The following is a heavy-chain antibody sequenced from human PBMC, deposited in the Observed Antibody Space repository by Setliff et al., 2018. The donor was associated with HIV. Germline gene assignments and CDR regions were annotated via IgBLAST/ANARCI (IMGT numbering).Heavy chain of an antibody. CDR3: AREAYDVLTPHAHIDY. CDR1: GFTFDDFG. J-gene: IGHJ4*02. Sequence: GGSLRLSCAASGFTFDDFGMTWVRQRPGKGLEWVSGINWNGAITDYADSVKGRFTISRDNAKNSLHLQMNSLRAGDAAFYYCAREAYDVLTPHAHIDYWGQGVLVTVSS. CDR2: INWNGAIT. D-gene: IGHD3-9*01. V-gene: IGHV3-20*04.